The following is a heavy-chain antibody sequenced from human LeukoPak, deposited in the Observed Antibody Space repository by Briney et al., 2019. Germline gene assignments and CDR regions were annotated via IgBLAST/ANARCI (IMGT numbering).Heavy chain of an antibody. CDR3: ARDAVDTANAV. D-gene: IGHD5-18*01. CDR2: INSDGSIT. Sequence: GGSLRLSCAASGFIFDNYAMHWVRQAPGKGLVWVSHINSDGSITSYADSVKGRYTISRDNAKNTLYLQMNSLRAEDTAVYYCARDAVDTANAVWGQGTTVTVSS. V-gene: IGHV3-74*01. J-gene: IGHJ6*02. CDR1: GFIFDNYA.